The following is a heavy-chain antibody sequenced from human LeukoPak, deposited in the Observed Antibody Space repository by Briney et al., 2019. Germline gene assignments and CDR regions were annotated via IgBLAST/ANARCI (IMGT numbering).Heavy chain of an antibody. CDR2: IYPGDSDT. V-gene: IGHV5-51*01. Sequence: GASLKISGKGSGYSFTSYWIGWVRQMPGEGLGWVGIIYPGDSDTTYSPSSQGQVTITADKSISTAYLQWSSLKASDTAMYYCARMGYPDSSGYLDYWGQGTLVTVSS. D-gene: IGHD3-22*01. CDR1: GYSFTSYW. CDR3: ARMGYPDSSGYLDY. J-gene: IGHJ4*02.